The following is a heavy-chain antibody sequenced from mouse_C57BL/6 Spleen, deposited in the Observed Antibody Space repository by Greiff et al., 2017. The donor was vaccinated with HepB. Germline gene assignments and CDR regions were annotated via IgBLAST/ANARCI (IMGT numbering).Heavy chain of an antibody. CDR3: ARSGYDYGWFAY. V-gene: IGHV1-53*01. CDR1: GYTFTSYW. J-gene: IGHJ3*01. D-gene: IGHD2-4*01. Sequence: QVQLQQPGTELVKPGASVKLSCKASGYTFTSYWMHWVKQRPGQGLEWIGNINPSNGGTNYNEKFKSQATLTVDKSASTAYMQLSSLTSEDSAVYYCARSGYDYGWFAYWGQGTLVTVSA. CDR2: INPSNGGT.